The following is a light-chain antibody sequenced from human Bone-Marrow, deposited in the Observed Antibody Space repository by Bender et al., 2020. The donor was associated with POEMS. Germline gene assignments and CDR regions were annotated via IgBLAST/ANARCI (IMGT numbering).Light chain of an antibody. J-gene: IGLJ3*02. CDR2: DVS. CDR3: CSFAGTYWV. Sequence: QSALTQPRSVSGSPGQSVTISCTGTSSDVGGYNYVSWYQQHPGKAPKFIIYDVSRRPSGVPDRFSGSKSGNTASLTISGLQAEDEADYYCCSFAGTYWVFGGGTKLTVL. CDR1: SSDVGGYNY. V-gene: IGLV2-11*01.